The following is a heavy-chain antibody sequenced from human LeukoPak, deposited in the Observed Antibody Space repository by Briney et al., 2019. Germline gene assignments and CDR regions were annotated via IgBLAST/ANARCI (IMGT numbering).Heavy chain of an antibody. CDR3: AREGGPYRPLDY. J-gene: IGHJ4*02. CDR1: GGPITNTNY. V-gene: IGHV4-4*02. Sequence: SETLSLTCGVSGGPITNTNYWTWVRQPPGKGLEWIGEVNLQGSTNYNPSLMGRVAIAVDTSENHISLQLTSVTAADTAVYYCAREGGPYRPLDYSGQGTLVTVSS. CDR2: VNLQGST.